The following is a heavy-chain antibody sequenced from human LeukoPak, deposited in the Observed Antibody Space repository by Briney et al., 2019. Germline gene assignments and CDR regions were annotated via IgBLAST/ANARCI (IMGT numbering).Heavy chain of an antibody. J-gene: IGHJ4*02. Sequence: SETLSLTCTVSGGSISNYYWSWIRQPPGKGLEWIGYIYYSGSTNYTPSLKSRVTVSVDTSKNQFSLKLSSVTAADTAVYYCARLTSSSSGSSFDYWGQGTLVTVSS. D-gene: IGHD6-13*01. V-gene: IGHV4-59*08. CDR1: GGSISNYY. CDR3: ARLTSSSSGSSFDY. CDR2: IYYSGST.